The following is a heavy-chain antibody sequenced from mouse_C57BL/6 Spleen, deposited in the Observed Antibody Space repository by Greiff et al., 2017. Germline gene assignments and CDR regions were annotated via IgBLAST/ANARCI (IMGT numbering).Heavy chain of an antibody. CDR2: INYDGSST. Sequence: EVKVVESEGGLVQPGSSMKLSCTASGFTFSDYYMAWVRQVPEKGLEWVANINYDGSSTYYLDSLKSRFIISRDNAKNILYLQMSSLKSEDTATYYCARGGVYDGYLYAMDYWGQGTSVTVSS. D-gene: IGHD2-3*01. CDR1: GFTFSDYY. CDR3: ARGGVYDGYLYAMDY. J-gene: IGHJ4*01. V-gene: IGHV5-16*01.